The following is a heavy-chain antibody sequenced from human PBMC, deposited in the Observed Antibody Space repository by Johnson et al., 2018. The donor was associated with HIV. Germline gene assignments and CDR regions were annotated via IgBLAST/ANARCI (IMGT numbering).Heavy chain of an antibody. CDR1: GFTFSAYY. D-gene: IGHD6-19*01. J-gene: IGHJ3*02. Sequence: QVQLVESGGGVVQPGRSLRLSCAASGFTFSAYYMSWIRQAPGKGLECLAYISSSGSSVYYTDSVKGRFTISRDNAKNSLYLQMNSLRAEDTAVYYCAKGGSGTTRIRAQKGAFDIWGQGTMVTVSS. CDR3: AKGGSGTTRIRAQKGAFDI. CDR2: ISSSGSSV. V-gene: IGHV3-11*04.